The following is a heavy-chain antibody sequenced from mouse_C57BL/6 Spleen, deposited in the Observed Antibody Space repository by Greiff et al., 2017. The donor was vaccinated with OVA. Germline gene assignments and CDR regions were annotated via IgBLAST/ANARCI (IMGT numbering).Heavy chain of an antibody. V-gene: IGHV3-1*01. J-gene: IGHJ1*03. Sequence: EVQLQESGPGMVKPSQSLSLTCTVTGYSITSGYDWHWIRHFPGNKLEWMGYISYSGSTNYNPSLKSRISITHDTSKNHFFLKLNSVTTEDTATYYCARAVPERDWYFDVWGTGTTVTVSS. CDR3: ARAVPERDWYFDV. CDR1: GYSITSGYD. D-gene: IGHD1-1*01. CDR2: ISYSGST.